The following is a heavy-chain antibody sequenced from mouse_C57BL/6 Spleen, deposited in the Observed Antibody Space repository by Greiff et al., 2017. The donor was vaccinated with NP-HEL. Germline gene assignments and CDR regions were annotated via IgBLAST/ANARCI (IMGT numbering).Heavy chain of an antibody. CDR3: ARGDGYWYFDV. V-gene: IGHV5-4*03. D-gene: IGHD2-3*01. Sequence: EVKVEESGGGLVKPGGSLKLSCAASGFTFSSYAMSWVRQTPEKRLEWVATISDGGSYTYYPDNVKGRFTISRDNAKNNLYMQMSHLKSEDTAMYYCARGDGYWYFDVWGTGTTVTVSS. CDR1: GFTFSSYA. CDR2: ISDGGSYT. J-gene: IGHJ1*03.